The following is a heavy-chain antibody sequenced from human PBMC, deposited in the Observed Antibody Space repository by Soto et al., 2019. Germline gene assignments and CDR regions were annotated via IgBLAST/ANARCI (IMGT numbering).Heavy chain of an antibody. Sequence: EVQLVESGGGLVQPGGSLRLSCAASGFTFNSFWMSWVRQAPGKGLEWVVNIKQDGSGKYYVDSVKGRFTISRDNAKNSVHLQMNSLRVEDTAVYYCAREVDGNTSGYWGQGTLVTVSS. D-gene: IGHD6-19*01. CDR1: GFTFNSFW. CDR2: IKQDGSGK. J-gene: IGHJ4*02. CDR3: AREVDGNTSGY. V-gene: IGHV3-7*01.